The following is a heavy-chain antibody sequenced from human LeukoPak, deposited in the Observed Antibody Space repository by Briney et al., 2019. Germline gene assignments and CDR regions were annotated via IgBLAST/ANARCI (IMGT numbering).Heavy chain of an antibody. J-gene: IGHJ3*02. CDR2: ISGSGGST. V-gene: IGHV3-23*01. D-gene: IGHD3-3*01. Sequence: GGSLRLSCAASGFTFSSYAMSWVRQAPGKGLEWVSAISGSGGSTYYADSVKGRFTISRDNSKNTLYLQMNSLRAEDTAVYYCAREVYYDFWRTTRAFDIWGQGTMVTVSS. CDR1: GFTFSSYA. CDR3: AREVYYDFWRTTRAFDI.